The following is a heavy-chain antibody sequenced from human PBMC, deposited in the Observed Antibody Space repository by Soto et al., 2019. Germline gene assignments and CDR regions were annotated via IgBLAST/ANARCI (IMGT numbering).Heavy chain of an antibody. D-gene: IGHD2-15*01. CDR3: ARGGVVVDLRVKYDYGLDA. V-gene: IGHV1-69*12. Sequence: QVQLVQSGAEVKKPGSSVKVSCKASGGTFSSYVINWVRQAPGEGLEWMGGIIPIFGTTNYAKKFQGRATITADESTRTAYMDLSGLRSEDTAVYYCARGGVVVDLRVKYDYGLDAWGQGTTVTVSS. CDR2: IIPIFGTT. CDR1: GGTFSSYV. J-gene: IGHJ6*02.